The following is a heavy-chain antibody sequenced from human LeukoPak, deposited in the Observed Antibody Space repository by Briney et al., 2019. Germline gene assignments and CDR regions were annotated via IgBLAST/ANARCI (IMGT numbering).Heavy chain of an antibody. CDR1: GGTFSSYA. V-gene: IGHV1-69*04. Sequence: GASVKVSCKASGGTFSSYAISWVRQAPGQGLEWMGRIIPICGIANYAQKFQGRVTITADKSTSTAYMELSSLRSEDTAVYYCAGPLEFGIFGVVTTPPAVWGQGSTVTVSS. CDR2: IIPICGIA. J-gene: IGHJ6*02. CDR3: AGPLEFGIFGVVTTPPAV. D-gene: IGHD3-3*01.